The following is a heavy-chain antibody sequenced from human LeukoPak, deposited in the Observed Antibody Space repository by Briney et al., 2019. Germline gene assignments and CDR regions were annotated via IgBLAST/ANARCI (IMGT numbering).Heavy chain of an antibody. Sequence: PLETLSLTCTVSGDSISSYSYYWAWIRQPPAKGLEWIGSILFRGATHYNPSLKPRIIMSVDTSQNHFSLKLTSVTAADTAVYFCARESGDTRTVNSFDFWGRGTLITVSS. J-gene: IGHJ4*01. CDR3: ARESGDTRTVNSFDF. CDR1: GDSISSYSYY. D-gene: IGHD2-21*01. CDR2: ILFRGAT. V-gene: IGHV4-39*07.